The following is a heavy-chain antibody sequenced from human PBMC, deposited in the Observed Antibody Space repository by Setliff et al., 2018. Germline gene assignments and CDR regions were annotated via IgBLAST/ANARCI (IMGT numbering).Heavy chain of an antibody. V-gene: IGHV1-18*01. CDR1: GYPFTNYG. Sequence: ASVKVSCKASGYPFTNYGITWVRQAPGQGLEWLGWISTYNVNTTYAQKLQDRVTMTTDTSTTTAYLELSSLRSEDTAVYYCARVRDCSGGICHRGFHHYMNVWGQGTTVTVSS. D-gene: IGHD2-15*01. CDR2: ISTYNVNT. J-gene: IGHJ6*03. CDR3: ARVRDCSGGICHRGFHHYMNV.